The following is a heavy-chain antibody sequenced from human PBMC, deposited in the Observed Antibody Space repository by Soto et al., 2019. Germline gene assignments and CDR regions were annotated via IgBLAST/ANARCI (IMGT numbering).Heavy chain of an antibody. CDR1: GDSISNGAYY. Sequence: PSETLSLTCTVSGDSISNGAYYWTWIRQYPGKGLEWIGYIYHGGSTYYKPSLKSRVSFSVDTSKNQFSLKLSSVTAADTAVYYCARIKGGAAGNFDYWGQGTLVTVSS. CDR3: ARIKGGAAGNFDY. J-gene: IGHJ4*02. D-gene: IGHD6-13*01. CDR2: IYHGGST. V-gene: IGHV4-31*03.